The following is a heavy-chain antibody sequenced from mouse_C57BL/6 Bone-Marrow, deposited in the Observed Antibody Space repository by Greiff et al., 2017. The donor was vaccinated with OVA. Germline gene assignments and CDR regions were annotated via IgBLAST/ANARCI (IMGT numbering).Heavy chain of an antibody. J-gene: IGHJ2*01. Sequence: QVQLKQPGAELVKPGASVKLSCKASGYTFTSYWMQWVKQRPGQGLEWIGEIDPSDSYTNYNQKFKGKATVTVDTSSSTAYMQLSSLTSEDSAVYYCASYDYEDWGQGTTLTVSS. V-gene: IGHV1-50*01. D-gene: IGHD2-4*01. CDR3: ASYDYED. CDR2: IDPSDSYT. CDR1: GYTFTSYW.